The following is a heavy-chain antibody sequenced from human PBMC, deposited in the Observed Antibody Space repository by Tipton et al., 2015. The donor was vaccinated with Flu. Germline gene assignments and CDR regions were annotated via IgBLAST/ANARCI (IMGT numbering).Heavy chain of an antibody. CDR3: ARVSCSGGKCPLVY. Sequence: GEALGTYYWSWIRQPPGKGLESIGYIFYTGSTDYNPSLKSRVTISVDTSKNQFSLKLSSVTAADTAVYYCARVSCSGGKCPLVYWGQGTLVTVPS. D-gene: IGHD2-15*01. CDR2: IFYTGST. J-gene: IGHJ4*02. V-gene: IGHV4-59*01. CDR1: GEALGTYY.